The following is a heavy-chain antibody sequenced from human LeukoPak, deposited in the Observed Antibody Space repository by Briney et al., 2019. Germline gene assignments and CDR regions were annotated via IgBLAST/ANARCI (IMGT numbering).Heavy chain of an antibody. Sequence: SETLSLTCTVSGYSISSGYYWGWIRQPPGKGLEWIGNIYHSGSTYYNPSLKSRVTISVDTSKNQFSLKLSSVTAADTAVYYCARTPYCSGGSCQLYNWFDPWGQGTLVTVSS. D-gene: IGHD2-15*01. CDR2: IYHSGST. CDR3: ARTPYCSGGSCQLYNWFDP. CDR1: GYSISSGYY. J-gene: IGHJ5*02. V-gene: IGHV4-38-2*02.